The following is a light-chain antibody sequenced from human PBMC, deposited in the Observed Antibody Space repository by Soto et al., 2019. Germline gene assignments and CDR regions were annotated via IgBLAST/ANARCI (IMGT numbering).Light chain of an antibody. V-gene: IGKV1-6*01. Sequence: AIQMTQSPSSLSASVGDRVTITCRASQGIRHYLGWYQQKPGKAPKLLIYAASSLQSGVPSRFSGSGSGTDFTLTISSLQPEDFATYYCLQDYNYPLTFGGETKVELK. J-gene: IGKJ4*01. CDR1: QGIRHY. CDR3: LQDYNYPLT. CDR2: AAS.